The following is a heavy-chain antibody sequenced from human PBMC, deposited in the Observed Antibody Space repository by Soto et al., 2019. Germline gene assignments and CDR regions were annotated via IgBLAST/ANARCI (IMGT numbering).Heavy chain of an antibody. CDR1: GFTFSSYA. CDR2: ISGSGGST. V-gene: IGHV3-23*01. D-gene: IGHD3-3*01. J-gene: IGHJ6*03. CDR3: ASYGFFEWLLPPRGYYYMDV. Sequence: GGSLRLSCAASGFTFSSYAMSWVRQAPGKGLEWVSAISGSGGSTYYADSVKGRFTISRDNSKNTLYLQMNSLRAEDTAVYYCASYGFFEWLLPPRGYYYMDVWGKGTTVTVSS.